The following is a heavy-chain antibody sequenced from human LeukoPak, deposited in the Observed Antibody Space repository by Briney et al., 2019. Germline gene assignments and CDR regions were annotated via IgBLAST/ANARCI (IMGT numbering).Heavy chain of an antibody. D-gene: IGHD3-22*01. CDR2: IYYSGST. CDR1: GGSISSTSDF. CDR3: AKAGVRYYDSSGLHAFDI. V-gene: IGHV4-39*01. Sequence: PSETLSLTCTVSGGSISSTSDFWGWIRQPPGKGLECIGTIYYSGSTYYNPSLKSRVTMSVDTSRNQFSLKLSSVNAADTAVYYCAKAGVRYYDSSGLHAFDIWGQGTMVTVSS. J-gene: IGHJ3*02.